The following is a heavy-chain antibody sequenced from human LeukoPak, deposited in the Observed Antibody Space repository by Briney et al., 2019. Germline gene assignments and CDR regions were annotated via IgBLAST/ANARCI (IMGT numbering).Heavy chain of an antibody. CDR1: GGSFNSYY. CDR3: ARGGWYFDY. J-gene: IGHJ4*02. Sequence: SETLSLTCTVSGGSFNSYYWSWIRQPPGKGLERIGYIYYSGSTNYNPSLKSQVTISIDMSKNQFSLKLSSVTAADTAVYFCARGGWYFDYWGQGTLVTVSS. V-gene: IGHV4-59*08. CDR2: IYYSGST. D-gene: IGHD6-19*01.